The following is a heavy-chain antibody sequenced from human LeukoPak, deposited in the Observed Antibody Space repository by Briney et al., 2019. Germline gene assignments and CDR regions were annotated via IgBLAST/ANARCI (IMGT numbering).Heavy chain of an antibody. J-gene: IGHJ4*02. CDR2: IYYSGST. CDR1: GGSISSSSYY. D-gene: IGHD3-22*01. V-gene: IGHV4-39*01. Sequence: PSETLSLTCTVSGGSISSSSYYWGWIRQPPGKGLEWIGSIYYSGSTYYNPSLKSRVTISVDTSKNQFSLKLSSVTAADTAVYYCARQRKYTDSSGYYYFDYWGQGTLVTVSS. CDR3: ARQRKYTDSSGYYYFDY.